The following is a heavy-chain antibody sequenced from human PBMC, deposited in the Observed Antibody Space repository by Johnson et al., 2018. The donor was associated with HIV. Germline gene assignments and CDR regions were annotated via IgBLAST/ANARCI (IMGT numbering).Heavy chain of an antibody. Sequence: VQLVESGGGLIQPGGSLRLSCAASGFTVSSNYMSWVRQAPGKGLEYVSGISSKGGSTYYANSVKGRFTISRDNSKNTLYLQMGSLRAEDTAVYYCVRRFYDSSAFDIWGQGTFVTVSS. V-gene: IGHV3-64*01. D-gene: IGHD3-22*01. CDR3: VRRFYDSSAFDI. CDR2: ISSKGGST. J-gene: IGHJ3*02. CDR1: GFTVSSNY.